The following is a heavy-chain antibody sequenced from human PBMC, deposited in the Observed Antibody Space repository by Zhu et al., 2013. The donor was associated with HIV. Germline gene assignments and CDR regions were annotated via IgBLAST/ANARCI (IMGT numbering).Heavy chain of an antibody. CDR3: ARSGGNSDENDYFDY. V-gene: IGHV1-69*12. CDR2: IIPMFGIG. J-gene: IGHJ4*02. Sequence: HVQLVQSGAEVKKPGSSVRVSCRTSGGTFTDHAINWVRQAPGQGLEWMGWIIPMFGIGIYAQKFNGRVSITADDSTNTVYMTLNSLRFEDTAVYYCARSGGNSDENDYFDYWGQGTLVSVSS. D-gene: IGHD1-1*01. CDR1: GGTFTDHA.